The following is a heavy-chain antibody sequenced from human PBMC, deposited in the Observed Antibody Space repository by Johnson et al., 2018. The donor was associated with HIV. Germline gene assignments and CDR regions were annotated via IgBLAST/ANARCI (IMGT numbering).Heavy chain of an antibody. D-gene: IGHD3-3*02. CDR3: VREPRNAAFRDAFDL. CDR1: GFTFDDYG. CDR2: ITWNGGST. J-gene: IGHJ3*01. V-gene: IGHV3-20*04. Sequence: VQLVESGGGVVRPGGSLRLSCAASGFTFDDYGMSWVRQAPGKGLERVSGITWNGGSTGYADSVKGRFTLARDNAKHSLYLQMNSLRAEDTALYYSVREPRNAAFRDAFDLWGQGTVVTVAS.